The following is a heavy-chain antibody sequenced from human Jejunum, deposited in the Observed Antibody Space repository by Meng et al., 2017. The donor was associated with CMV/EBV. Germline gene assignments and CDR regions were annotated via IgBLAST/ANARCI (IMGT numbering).Heavy chain of an antibody. Sequence: QQWCAGLLQPSGPQSLTCAVYCGAFTADYWTVIRPAPGKGPEWIGEVTHSDSTTYNPSLASRVSISVDKPKKQFSLTLNSVTAADTAVYYCAKGRANYFGSKHNYFDSWGQGTLVTVSS. CDR1: CGAFTADY. V-gene: IGHV4-34*01. CDR2: VTHSDST. D-gene: IGHD3-10*01. J-gene: IGHJ5*01. CDR3: AKGRANYFGSKHNYFDS.